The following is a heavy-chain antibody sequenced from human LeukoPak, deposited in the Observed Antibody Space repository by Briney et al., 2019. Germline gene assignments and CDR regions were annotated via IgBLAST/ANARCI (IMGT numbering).Heavy chain of an antibody. CDR2: IYHSGST. J-gene: IGHJ4*02. CDR1: GGSFSGYY. D-gene: IGHD5-24*01. CDR3: ARGEMGLFDY. Sequence: PSETLSLTCAVYGGSFSGYYWSWIRQAPGEGLGWIGEIYHSGSTNYNPSLKSRVTISVDKSKNQFSLKLSSVTAADTAVYYCARGEMGLFDYWGQGTLVTVSS. V-gene: IGHV4-34*01.